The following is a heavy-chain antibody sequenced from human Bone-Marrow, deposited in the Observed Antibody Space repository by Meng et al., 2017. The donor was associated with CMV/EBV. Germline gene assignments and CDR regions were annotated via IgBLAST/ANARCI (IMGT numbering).Heavy chain of an antibody. CDR3: ARFTYYDFWSGYYRGFFYYYYGMDV. CDR1: GFSLSNARMG. V-gene: IGHV2-26*01. Sequence: SGPTLVKPTETLTLTCTVSGFSLSNARMGVSWIRQPPGKALEWLAHIFSNDEKSYSTSLKSRLTISKDTSKSQVVLTMTNMDPVDTATYYCARFTYYDFWSGYYRGFFYYYYGMDVWGQGTTVTVSS. CDR2: IFSNDEK. D-gene: IGHD3-3*01. J-gene: IGHJ6*02.